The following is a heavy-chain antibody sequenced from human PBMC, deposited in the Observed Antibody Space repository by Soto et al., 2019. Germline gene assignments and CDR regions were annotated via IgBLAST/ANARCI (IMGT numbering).Heavy chain of an antibody. CDR3: AKEGASSWYFFYY. CDR1: GFTFSNYA. V-gene: IGHV3-23*01. D-gene: IGHD6-13*01. Sequence: EVQLLESGENLVQPGGSLRLSCAASGFTFSNYAMNWVRQPPGKWLEWVSTISGSGGGAYYADSVKGRFTISRDNSKNTLYLQMNSLRGEDTAVYYCAKEGASSWYFFYYWGQRTLVTVSS. CDR2: ISGSGGGA. J-gene: IGHJ4*02.